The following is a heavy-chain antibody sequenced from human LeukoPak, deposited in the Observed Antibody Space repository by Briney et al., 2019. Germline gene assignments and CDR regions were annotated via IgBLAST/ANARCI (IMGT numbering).Heavy chain of an antibody. CDR1: GFTVSSNY. CDR2: IYSGGST. J-gene: IGHJ1*01. V-gene: IGHV3-66*01. CDR3: AYSAGYYH. D-gene: IGHD3-22*01. Sequence: GGSLRLSCAASGFTVSSNYMSWVRQAPGKGLEWVSVIYSGGSTNYADSVKGRFTISRDNSKNTLYLHMSTLRPEDTAVYYCAYSAGYYHWGQGTLVTVSS.